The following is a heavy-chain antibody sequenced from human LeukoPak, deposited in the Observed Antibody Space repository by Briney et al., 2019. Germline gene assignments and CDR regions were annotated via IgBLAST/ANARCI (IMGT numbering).Heavy chain of an antibody. J-gene: IGHJ1*01. Sequence: GGSLRLSCEASAFTFSSFGMHWVRQAPGKGLEWVAVIWFDGTKKYYADSVNGRFTISRDDSKRTVYLQMNNLRAEDTAVYYCAKEHLEGLRSAGYFQSWGQGTLVTVSS. D-gene: IGHD4-17*01. CDR2: IWFDGTKK. CDR3: AKEHLEGLRSAGYFQS. V-gene: IGHV3-33*06. CDR1: AFTFSSFG.